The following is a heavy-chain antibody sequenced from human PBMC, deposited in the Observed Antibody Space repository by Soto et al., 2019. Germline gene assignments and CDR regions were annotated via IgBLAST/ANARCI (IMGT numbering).Heavy chain of an antibody. J-gene: IGHJ6*02. V-gene: IGHV4-39*01. Sequence: PSETLSLTCTVSGGSISSSNYYWGWIRQPPGKGLEWIGSIYYSGNTYYNPSLKSRVTMSVDTSKNQFSLKLSSVTAADTAVYYCARLGGYCSTTGCYGYYAMDVWGQGTTVS. CDR1: GGSISSSNYY. CDR2: IYYSGNT. CDR3: ARLGGYCSTTGCYGYYAMDV. D-gene: IGHD2-2*01.